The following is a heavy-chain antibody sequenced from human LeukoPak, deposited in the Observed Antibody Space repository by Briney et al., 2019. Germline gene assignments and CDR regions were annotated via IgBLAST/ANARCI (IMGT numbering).Heavy chain of an antibody. J-gene: IGHJ3*02. CDR2: INHSGST. CDR3: ARHPVHRYYYGSGSYAFDI. V-gene: IGHV4-34*01. Sequence: SEALSLTCAVYGGSFSGYYWSWIRQPPGKGLEWIGEINHSGSTTYNPSLKSRVTISVDTSKNQFSLKLSSVTAADTAVYYCARHPVHRYYYGSGSYAFDIWGQGTMVTVSS. CDR1: GGSFSGYY. D-gene: IGHD3-10*01.